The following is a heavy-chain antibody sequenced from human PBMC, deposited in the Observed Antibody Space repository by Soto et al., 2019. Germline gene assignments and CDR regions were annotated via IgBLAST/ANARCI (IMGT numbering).Heavy chain of an antibody. CDR3: ARDHSSGWYGDAFDI. V-gene: IGHV3-30*03. Sequence: PGGSLRLSCAASGFTFSSYGMHWVRQAPGKGLEWVAVISYDGSKKYYVDSVKGRFTISRDNAKNTLYLQMNSLRAEDTAVYYCARDHSSGWYGDAFDIWGQGTMVTVSS. CDR1: GFTFSSYG. D-gene: IGHD6-19*01. CDR2: ISYDGSKK. J-gene: IGHJ3*02.